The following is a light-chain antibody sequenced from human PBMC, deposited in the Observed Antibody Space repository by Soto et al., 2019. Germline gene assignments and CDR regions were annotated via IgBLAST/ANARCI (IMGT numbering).Light chain of an antibody. J-gene: IGKJ3*01. V-gene: IGKV1-39*01. CDR1: QSISSY. CDR2: AAS. Sequence: DIQMTQSPSSLSASVGDRVTITCRASQSISSYLNWYQQKPGKAPKLLIYAASSLQSGVPSRFSGSGSGTEFTLTISSRQPEDFATYYCQQSYSIPPFTFGPGTKVDIK. CDR3: QQSYSIPPFT.